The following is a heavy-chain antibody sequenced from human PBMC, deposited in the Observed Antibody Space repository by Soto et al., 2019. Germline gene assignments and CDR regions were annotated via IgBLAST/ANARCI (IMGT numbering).Heavy chain of an antibody. CDR3: AKGGCGSTSCYDY. Sequence: SETLSLTCTVSGGSISSGGYYWSWIRQHPGKGLEWIGYIYYSGSTYYNPSLKSRVTISVDTSKNQFSLKLSSVTAEDTAVYYCAKGGCGSTSCYDYWGQGSLVTVSS. J-gene: IGHJ4*02. CDR2: IYYSGST. D-gene: IGHD2-2*01. V-gene: IGHV4-31*03. CDR1: GGSISSGGYY.